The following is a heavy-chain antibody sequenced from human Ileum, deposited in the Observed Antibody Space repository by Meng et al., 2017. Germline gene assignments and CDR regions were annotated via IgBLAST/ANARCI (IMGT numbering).Heavy chain of an antibody. CDR3: ARDRRGSSGWYYLDY. V-gene: IGHV3-30*04. CDR2: ISYDGSNE. D-gene: IGHD6-19*01. J-gene: IGHJ4*02. Sequence: VQLVAAGGGVVPPGRSLRLSCAASRFTFSDYAMQWVRQAPGKGLEWVAVISYDGSNENYADSVKGRFTISRDNSKNTLYLQMNSLRPEDTALYYCARDRRGSSGWYYLDYWGQGTLVTVSS. CDR1: RFTFSDYA.